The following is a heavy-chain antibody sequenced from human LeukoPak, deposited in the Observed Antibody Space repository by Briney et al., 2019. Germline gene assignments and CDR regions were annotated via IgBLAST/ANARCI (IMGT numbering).Heavy chain of an antibody. CDR3: ARQGELAIDY. CDR1: GGSITNYY. J-gene: IGHJ4*02. CDR2: IYNTGRT. Sequence: SETLSLTCSVSGGSITNYYWSWLRQSPGKGLEWIGFIYNTGRTNYNPSLQSRVTMSIDTSKNQFSLKLSSVPAADTAVYYCARQGELAIDYWGQGTLVTVSS. V-gene: IGHV4-59*08. D-gene: IGHD1-26*01.